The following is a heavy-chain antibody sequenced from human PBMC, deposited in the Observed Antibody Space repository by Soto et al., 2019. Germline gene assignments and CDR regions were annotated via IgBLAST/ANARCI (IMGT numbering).Heavy chain of an antibody. CDR3: ASGGGNSPGPFFPVVY. CDR1: GYTFTSYA. CDR2: INAGNGNT. J-gene: IGHJ4*02. D-gene: IGHD2-21*02. V-gene: IGHV1-3*01. Sequence: ASVKVSCKASGYTFTSYAMHWVRQAPGQRLEWMGWINAGNGNTKYSQKFQGRVTITRDTSASTAYMELSSLRSEDTAAYYCASGGGNSPGPFFPVVYWGQGTLVTVSS.